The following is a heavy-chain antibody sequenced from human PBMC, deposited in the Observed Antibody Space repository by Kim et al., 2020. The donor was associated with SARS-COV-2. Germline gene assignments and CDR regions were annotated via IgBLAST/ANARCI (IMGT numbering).Heavy chain of an antibody. Sequence: GGSLRLSCAASGFLVSSNYISWVRQAPGKGLEWVSIIHRGGNTYDADFAKGRLSPSRDNTKNTAQLQMTGLRGDDTATYYCARDLGDYDNDGYYYECYM. CDR3: ARDLGDYDNDGYYYECYM. J-gene: IGHJ6*03. V-gene: IGHV3-66*01. CDR2: IHRGGNT. D-gene: IGHD3-22*01. CDR1: GFLVSSNY.